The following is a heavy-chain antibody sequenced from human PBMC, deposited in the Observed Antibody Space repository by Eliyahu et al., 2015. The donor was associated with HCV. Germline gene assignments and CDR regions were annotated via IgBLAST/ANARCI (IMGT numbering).Heavy chain of an antibody. V-gene: IGHV3-7*01. CDR1: GFTFSDYW. Sequence: EVQLVESGGDXLVQPGGSLRLSCAASGFTFSDYWMTWVRQAPGKGLEWVANIKQDGTDKHYGYSVKGRFTISRDNAKNSLYLQMDSLRVEDTAVYYCARPASNFWGQGTLVTVSS. D-gene: IGHD6-6*01. CDR3: ARPASNF. CDR2: IKQDGTDK. J-gene: IGHJ4*01.